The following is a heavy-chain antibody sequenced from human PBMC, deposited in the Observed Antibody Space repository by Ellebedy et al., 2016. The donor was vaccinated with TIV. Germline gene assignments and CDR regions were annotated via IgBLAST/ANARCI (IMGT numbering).Heavy chain of an antibody. V-gene: IGHV3-30*04. Sequence: GESLKISXAASGFTFSSYAMHWVRQAPGKGLEWVAVISYDGSNKYYADSVKGRFTISRDNSKNTLYLQMNSLRAEDTAVYYCARDSGPSGSYFDYWGQGTLVTVSS. CDR3: ARDSGPSGSYFDY. CDR1: GFTFSSYA. CDR2: ISYDGSNK. D-gene: IGHD5-12*01. J-gene: IGHJ4*02.